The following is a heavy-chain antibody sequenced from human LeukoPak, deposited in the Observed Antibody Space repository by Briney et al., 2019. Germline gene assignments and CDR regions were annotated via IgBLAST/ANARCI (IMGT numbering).Heavy chain of an antibody. CDR1: GFTFSSYA. D-gene: IGHD2-2*01. CDR2: ISYDGSNK. J-gene: IGHJ6*02. V-gene: IGHV3-30-3*01. CDR3: ARDTYCSSTSCYHYYYYGMDV. Sequence: GGSLRLPCAASGFTFSSYAMHWDRQAPGKGLEWVAVISYDGSNKYYADSVKGRFTISRDNSKNTLYLQMNSLRAEDTAVYYCARDTYCSSTSCYHYYYYGMDVWGQGTTVTVSS.